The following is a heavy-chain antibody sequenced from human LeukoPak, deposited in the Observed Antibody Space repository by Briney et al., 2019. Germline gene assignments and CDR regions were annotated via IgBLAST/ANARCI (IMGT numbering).Heavy chain of an antibody. Sequence: GGSLRLSCAASGFTVSSNYMSWVRQALGKGLEWVSVIYSGGSTYYADSVKGRFTISRDNSKNTLYLQMNSLRAEDTAVYYCASPRGVVTEMAYWGQGTLVTVSS. V-gene: IGHV3-53*01. CDR2: IYSGGST. J-gene: IGHJ4*02. CDR3: ASPRGVVTEMAY. D-gene: IGHD2-21*02. CDR1: GFTVSSNY.